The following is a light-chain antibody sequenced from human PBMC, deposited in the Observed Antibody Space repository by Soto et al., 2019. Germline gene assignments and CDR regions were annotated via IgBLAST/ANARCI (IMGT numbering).Light chain of an antibody. CDR1: QSVSSN. V-gene: IGKV3-15*01. CDR3: QQYINWPPDT. Sequence: EIVMTQSPATLSVSPGERATLSCRASQSVSSNLAWYQQKSGQAPRLLIYGASTRATGIPARFSGSGSGTEFTLTISSLQSEDFAVYYCQQYINWPPDTFGQGTKLEI. CDR2: GAS. J-gene: IGKJ2*01.